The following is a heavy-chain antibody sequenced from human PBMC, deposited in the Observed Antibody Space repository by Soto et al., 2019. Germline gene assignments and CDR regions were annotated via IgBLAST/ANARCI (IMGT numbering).Heavy chain of an antibody. CDR2: IKSKTDGGTT. V-gene: IGHV3-15*07. J-gene: IGHJ3*01. CDR1: GFTFSNAW. Sequence: GGSLRLSCAASGFTFSNAWMNWVRQAPGKGLEWVGRIKSKTDGGTTDYAAPVKGRFTISRDDSKNTLYLQMNSLKTEDTAVYYFTTDLVVVPATALAWAQGTMVPGSS. CDR3: TTDLVVVPATALA. D-gene: IGHD2-15*01.